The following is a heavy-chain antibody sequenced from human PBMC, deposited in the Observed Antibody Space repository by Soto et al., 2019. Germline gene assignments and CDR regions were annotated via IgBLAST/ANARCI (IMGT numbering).Heavy chain of an antibody. D-gene: IGHD6-19*01. J-gene: IGHJ4*01. CDR3: ARCVYSSGWYNY. V-gene: IGHV4-39*01. CDR2: IYYSGST. CDR1: GGSISRSSYY. Sequence: SVTLSLTCTVSGGSISRSSYYWGWICQPPGKGLEWIGSIYYSGSTYYNPSLKSRVTISVDTCKNQLSLKLRSVTAADTAVYYCARCVYSSGWYNYWDRGSLGPVSA.